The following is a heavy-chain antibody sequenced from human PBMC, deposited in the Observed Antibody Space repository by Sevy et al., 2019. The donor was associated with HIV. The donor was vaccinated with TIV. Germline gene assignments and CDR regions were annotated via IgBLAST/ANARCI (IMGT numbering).Heavy chain of an antibody. CDR1: GFTFTSYS. CDR2: ISSYSHI. J-gene: IGHJ4*02. Sequence: GGSLRLSCEASGFTFTSYSMNWVRQAPGKGLEWVSSISSYSHISYADSVKGRFTVSRDNAKNSLYLQMNSLRAEDMAVYYCARDGGNYFDYWGQGTLVTVSS. D-gene: IGHD3-16*01. CDR3: ARDGGNYFDY. V-gene: IGHV3-21*01.